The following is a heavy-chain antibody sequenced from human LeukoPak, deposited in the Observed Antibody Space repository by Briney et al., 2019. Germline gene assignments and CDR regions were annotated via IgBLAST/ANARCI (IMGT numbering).Heavy chain of an antibody. Sequence: ASVKVSCKASGYTFTSYGISWARQAPGQGLEWMGWINPNSGGTNYAQKFQGRVTMTRDTSISTAYMELSRLRSDDTAVYYCARDSYYDSSGYYSSEYFQHWGQGTLVTVSS. D-gene: IGHD3-22*01. CDR2: INPNSGGT. J-gene: IGHJ1*01. V-gene: IGHV1-2*02. CDR1: GYTFTSYG. CDR3: ARDSYYDSSGYYSSEYFQH.